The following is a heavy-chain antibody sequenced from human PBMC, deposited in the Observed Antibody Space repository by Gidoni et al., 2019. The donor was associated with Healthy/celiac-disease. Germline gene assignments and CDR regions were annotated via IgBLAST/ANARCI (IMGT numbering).Heavy chain of an antibody. CDR3: ARARNDFWSGYFDAFDI. CDR2: INPSCGST. D-gene: IGHD3-3*01. V-gene: IGHV1-46*01. CDR1: GYTFTSYY. Sequence: QVQLVQSGAEVKKHGASVKVSCKASGYTFTSYYMHWVRQAPGQGLEWMGIINPSCGSTSYAQKCQGRVTMTRDTSTSTVYMELSSLRSEDTAVYYCARARNDFWSGYFDAFDIWGQVTMVTVSS. J-gene: IGHJ3*02.